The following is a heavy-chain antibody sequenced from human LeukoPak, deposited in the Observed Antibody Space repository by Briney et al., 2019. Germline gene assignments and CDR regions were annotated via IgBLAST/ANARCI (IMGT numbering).Heavy chain of an antibody. Sequence: ASVKVSCKASGYTFTGYYMHWVRQAPGQGLEWMGRINPNSGGTNYAQKFQGRVTMTRDTSISTAYMELSSLRSEDTAVYYCARWYSGSYYGYFQHWGQGTLVTVSS. D-gene: IGHD1-26*01. J-gene: IGHJ1*01. CDR2: INPNSGGT. V-gene: IGHV1-2*06. CDR1: GYTFTGYY. CDR3: ARWYSGSYYGYFQH.